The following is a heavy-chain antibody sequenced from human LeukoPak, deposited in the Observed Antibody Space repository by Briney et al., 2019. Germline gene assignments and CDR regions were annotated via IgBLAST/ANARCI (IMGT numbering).Heavy chain of an antibody. D-gene: IGHD3-10*01. CDR1: GFTFSSYA. CDR2: ISGSGGST. V-gene: IGHV3-23*01. J-gene: IGHJ4*02. Sequence: GGSLRLSCAASGFTFSSYAMSWVRQAPGKGLEWVSAISGSGGSTYYADSVKGRFTISRDNSKNTLYLQMNSLRAEDTAVYYCARSRRMVRGGPLVFWGQGTLVTVSS. CDR3: ARSRRMVRGGPLVF.